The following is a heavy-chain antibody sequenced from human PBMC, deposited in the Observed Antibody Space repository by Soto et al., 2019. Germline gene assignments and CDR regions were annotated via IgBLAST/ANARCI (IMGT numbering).Heavy chain of an antibody. D-gene: IGHD4-17*01. V-gene: IGHV3-30-3*01. CDR1: GFTFSSYA. CDR2: ISYDGSNK. J-gene: IGHJ4*02. Sequence: GGSLRLSCAASGFTFSSYAMHWVRQSPGKGLEWVAVISYDGSNKYYADSVKGRFTISRDNSKNTLYLQMNSLRAEDTAVYYCARGKIGDYGFYFDYWGQGTLVTVSS. CDR3: ARGKIGDYGFYFDY.